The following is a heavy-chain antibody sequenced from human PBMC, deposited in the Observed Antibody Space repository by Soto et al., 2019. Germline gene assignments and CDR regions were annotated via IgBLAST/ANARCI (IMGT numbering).Heavy chain of an antibody. J-gene: IGHJ4*02. CDR1: GFTFSRHA. CDR3: AKEPLRVAGTYFDY. V-gene: IGHV3-23*01. Sequence: GGSLRLSCAASGFTFSRHAMTWVRQAPGKGLEWVSSISGSGGSTYYADSVKGRFTISRDNSKNTLYLQMNSLRAEDAAVYYCAKEPLRVAGTYFDYWGQGTLDTVS. CDR2: ISGSGGST. D-gene: IGHD6-19*01.